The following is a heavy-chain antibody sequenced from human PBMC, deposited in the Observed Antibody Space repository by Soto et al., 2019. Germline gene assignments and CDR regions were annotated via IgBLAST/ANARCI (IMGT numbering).Heavy chain of an antibody. CDR3: ARTWLNDAEYFQH. V-gene: IGHV4-31*03. CDR1: GGSISSGGYY. J-gene: IGHJ1*01. D-gene: IGHD5-12*01. Sequence: SETLSLTCTVSGGSISSGGYYWSWIRQHPGKGLEWTGYIYYSGSTYYNPSLKSRVTISVDTSKNQFSLKLSSVTAADTAVYYCARTWLNDAEYFQHWGQGTLVTVSS. CDR2: IYYSGST.